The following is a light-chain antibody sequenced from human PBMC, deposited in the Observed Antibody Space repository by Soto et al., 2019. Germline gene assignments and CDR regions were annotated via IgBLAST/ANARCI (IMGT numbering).Light chain of an antibody. V-gene: IGKV3-15*01. J-gene: IGKJ4*01. Sequence: EIVMTQSPATLSVSPGERATLSCRASQNVSNNLAWYQQKPGQAPSLLIYGTSTRATGFPARFSGSASGTDFTLTISSLQSEDFAVYYCQQYNEWPLTFGGGTKVGIK. CDR1: QNVSNN. CDR3: QQYNEWPLT. CDR2: GTS.